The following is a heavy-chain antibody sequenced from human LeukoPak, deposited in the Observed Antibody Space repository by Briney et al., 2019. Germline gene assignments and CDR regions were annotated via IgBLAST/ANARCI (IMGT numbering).Heavy chain of an antibody. CDR3: ARLTRGYSYGPHSLDY. V-gene: IGHV3-66*02. CDR1: GFTVSSNY. CDR2: IYSGGST. Sequence: GGSLRLSCAASGFTVSSNYMSWVRQAPGKGLEWVSVIYSGGSTYYADSVKGRFTISRDNSKNTLYLQMNGLRAEDTAVYYCARLTRGYSYGPHSLDYWRQGTLVTVSS. D-gene: IGHD5-18*01. J-gene: IGHJ4*02.